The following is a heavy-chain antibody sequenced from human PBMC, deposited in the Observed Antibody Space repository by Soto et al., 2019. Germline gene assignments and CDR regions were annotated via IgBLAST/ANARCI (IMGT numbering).Heavy chain of an antibody. CDR3: ASEPYYVGNWFQS. D-gene: IGHD3-10*02. CDR1: RGSFSVHY. CDR2: INHSGNT. J-gene: IGHJ5*01. Sequence: SETLSLTCAVYRGSFSVHYWSWMRHSPGRGLDLIGQINHSGNTIYNPSLKSRVTISVDTSKNQFFLRLKSVTAADTAVYYCASEPYYVGNWFQSWGQGTQVTVSS. V-gene: IGHV4-34*01.